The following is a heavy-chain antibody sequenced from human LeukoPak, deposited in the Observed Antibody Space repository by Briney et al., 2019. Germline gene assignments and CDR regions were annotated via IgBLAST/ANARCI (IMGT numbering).Heavy chain of an antibody. D-gene: IGHD6-19*01. V-gene: IGHV4-39*01. Sequence: SETLSLTRTVPVDSISGSSYYWGWIRQPPGKGLEWVGSIYYSGSTYYSPSLKSRVTISVDTSKNQFSLKPSSVTAADTAVYYCARPTRNGGGGWPLFDPWGQGTLVSVSS. J-gene: IGHJ5*02. CDR2: IYYSGST. CDR3: ARPTRNGGGGWPLFDP. CDR1: VDSISGSSYY.